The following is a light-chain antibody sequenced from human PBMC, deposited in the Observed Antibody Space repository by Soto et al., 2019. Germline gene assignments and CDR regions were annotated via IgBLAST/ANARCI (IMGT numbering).Light chain of an antibody. Sequence: QSALTQPASVSGSPGHSITISCTGTSSDVGGHNSVAWYQHNPGKAPKLMIYDVSNRPSGVSSRFSGSKSGNTASLSISGLQGEDEADYYCSSYTSSSTLVFGTGTKVTV. J-gene: IGLJ1*01. CDR1: SSDVGGHNS. CDR3: SSYTSSSTLV. CDR2: DVS. V-gene: IGLV2-14*01.